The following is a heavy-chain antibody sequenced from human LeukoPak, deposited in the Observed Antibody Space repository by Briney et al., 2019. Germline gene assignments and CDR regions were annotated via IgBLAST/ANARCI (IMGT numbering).Heavy chain of an antibody. J-gene: IGHJ4*02. D-gene: IGHD5-12*01. CDR2: ISAYNGNT. CDR3: ARVALDSGYDGGAFDY. CDR1: GYTFTSYG. Sequence: ASVNVSCKASGYTFTSYGISWVRQAPGQGLEWMGWISAYNGNTNYAQKLQGRVTMTTDTSTSTAYMELRSLRSDDTAVYYCARVALDSGYDGGAFDYWGQGALVSVSS. V-gene: IGHV1-18*01.